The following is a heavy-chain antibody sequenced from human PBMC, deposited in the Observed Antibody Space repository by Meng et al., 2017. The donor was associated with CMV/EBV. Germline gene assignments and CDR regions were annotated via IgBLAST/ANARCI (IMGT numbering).Heavy chain of an antibody. Sequence: GESPKISCAASGFTFNTYAMQWVRQAPGKGLEWVAVISYDGSNKYTADSVQGRLTISRDNSKNNLYLQMNSLTVEDTAVYYCVRDQGGESMIAVLIERFGMDVWGQGTTVTVSS. J-gene: IGHJ6*02. V-gene: IGHV3-30*04. D-gene: IGHD3-22*01. CDR1: GFTFNTYA. CDR2: ISYDGSNK. CDR3: VRDQGGESMIAVLIERFGMDV.